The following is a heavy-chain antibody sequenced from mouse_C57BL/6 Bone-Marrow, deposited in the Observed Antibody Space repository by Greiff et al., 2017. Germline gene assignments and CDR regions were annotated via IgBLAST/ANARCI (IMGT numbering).Heavy chain of an antibody. J-gene: IGHJ1*03. CDR2: INPNNGGT. D-gene: IGHD1-1*01. V-gene: IGHV1-22*01. Sequence: EVQPQQSGPELVKPGASVKMSCKASGYTFTDYNMHWVKQSHGKSLEWIGYINPNNGGTSYNQKFKGKATLTVNMSFSTAYMELRSQTSEDSAVYYCARAGNYYYGSSYVWYFDVWGTGTTVTVSS. CDR3: ARAGNYYYGSSYVWYFDV. CDR1: GYTFTDYN.